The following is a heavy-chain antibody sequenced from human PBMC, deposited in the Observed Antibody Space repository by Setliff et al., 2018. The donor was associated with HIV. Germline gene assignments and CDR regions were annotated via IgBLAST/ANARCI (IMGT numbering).Heavy chain of an antibody. CDR3: AKRTFGSGRLDP. CDR2: IYTNGRT. CDR1: GGSISNY. Sequence: PSETLSLTCTVSGGSISNYWSWIRQPAGKGLEWIGHIYTNGRTHYNPSLKSRVTISMDTSKNQFSLNLNSVTATDTAVYYCAKRTFGSGRLDPWGQGTLVTVSS. J-gene: IGHJ5*02. D-gene: IGHD3-16*01. V-gene: IGHV4-4*07.